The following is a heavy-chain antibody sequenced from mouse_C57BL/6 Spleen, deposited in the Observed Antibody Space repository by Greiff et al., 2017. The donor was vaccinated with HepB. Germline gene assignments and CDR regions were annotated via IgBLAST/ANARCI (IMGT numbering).Heavy chain of an antibody. CDR2: IWSGGRT. V-gene: IGHV2-2*01. Sequence: VKLVESGPGLVQPSQSLSITCTVSGFSLTSYGVHWVRQSPGKGLEWLGEIWSGGRTAYNAAFISRLSISKDNSKSQVFFKMNSLQADETAIYYCARDTYYGSSGYFDVWGTGTTVTVSS. CDR1: GFSLTSYG. J-gene: IGHJ1*03. CDR3: ARDTYYGSSGYFDV. D-gene: IGHD1-1*01.